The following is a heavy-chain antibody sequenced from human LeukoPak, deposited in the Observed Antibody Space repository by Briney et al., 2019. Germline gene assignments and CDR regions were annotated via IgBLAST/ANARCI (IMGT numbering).Heavy chain of an antibody. Sequence: SETLSLTCTVSGGSISSGNYYCNWIRQPAGTGLEWIGRVYTSRSTNYNPSLKSRVTISVDTSKNQFSLRLNSVTAADTAVYYCARCLGGRCDYFDSWGQGTLVTVSS. J-gene: IGHJ4*02. D-gene: IGHD3-16*01. CDR2: VYTSRST. CDR3: ARCLGGRCDYFDS. CDR1: GGSISSGNYY. V-gene: IGHV4-61*02.